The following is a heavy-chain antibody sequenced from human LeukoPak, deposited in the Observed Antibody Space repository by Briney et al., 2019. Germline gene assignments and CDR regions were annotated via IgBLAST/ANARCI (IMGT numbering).Heavy chain of an antibody. CDR2: IYTSGST. Sequence: PSETLSLTCTVSGGSISSYFWSWIRQPAGKGLEWIGRIYTSGSTNYNPSLKSRVTMPVDTSKNQFSLKLSSVTAADTAVYYCARGTGYSSGWYVGSYFDYWGQGTLVTVSS. CDR3: ARGTGYSSGWYVGSYFDY. CDR1: GGSISSYF. D-gene: IGHD6-19*01. J-gene: IGHJ4*02. V-gene: IGHV4-4*07.